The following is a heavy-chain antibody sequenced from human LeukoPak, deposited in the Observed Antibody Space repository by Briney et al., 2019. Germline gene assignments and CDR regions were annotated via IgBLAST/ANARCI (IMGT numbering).Heavy chain of an antibody. V-gene: IGHV1-2*02. CDR3: ARGQRITIFGVSDNWFDP. CDR2: INPNSGGT. CDR1: GYTFTGQY. D-gene: IGHD3-3*01. J-gene: IGHJ5*02. Sequence: GASVKVSCKASGYTFTGQYVHCVRQAPGRGLEWMGWINPNSGGTHYAQKFQGRVTMTRDTSISTTYMELSRLRSDDTAVYYCARGQRITIFGVSDNWFDPWGQGTLVTVSS.